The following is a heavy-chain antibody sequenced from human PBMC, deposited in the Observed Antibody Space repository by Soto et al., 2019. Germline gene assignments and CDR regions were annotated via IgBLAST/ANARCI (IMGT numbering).Heavy chain of an antibody. J-gene: IGHJ6*03. V-gene: IGHV3-73*01. CDR3: TSPWGKGDTRDPSRPGAV. Sequence: EVQLVESGGGLVQPGGSLKLSCAASGFIFSGSAMHWVRQASGKGLEWVGRVRTRPNNYATEYNTSVKGRFTISREDSKNTTSLEMKTVKPEDTPVYYCTSPWGKGDTRDPSRPGAVWGKGTAVTVS. D-gene: IGHD2-2*01. CDR1: GFIFSGSA. CDR2: VRTRPNNYAT.